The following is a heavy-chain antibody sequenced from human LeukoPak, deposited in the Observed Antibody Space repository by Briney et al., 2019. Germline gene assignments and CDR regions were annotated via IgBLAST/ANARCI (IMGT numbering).Heavy chain of an antibody. CDR1: GFTFSSYG. Sequence: GALRLSCAASGFTFSSYGMHWVRQAPGKGLEWVAVIWYDGSNKYYADSVKGRFTISSDNSKNTLYLQTNSLRAEDTAVYYCARDTGSGWPHYWGQGPLVTVSS. V-gene: IGHV3-33*01. CDR3: ARDTGSGWPHY. J-gene: IGHJ4*02. CDR2: IWYDGSNK. D-gene: IGHD6-19*01.